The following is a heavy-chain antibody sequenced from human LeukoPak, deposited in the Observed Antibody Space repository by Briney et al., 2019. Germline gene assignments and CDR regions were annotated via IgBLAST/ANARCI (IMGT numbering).Heavy chain of an antibody. CDR3: ARHFVEVEYSSWFDP. J-gene: IGHJ5*02. Sequence: PSETLSLTCTVSGGSISSYYWSWIRQPPGKGLEWIGYIYYSGSTNYNPSLKSRVTISVDTSKNQFSLKLSSVTAADTAVYYCARHFVEVEYSSWFDPWGQGTLVTVSS. V-gene: IGHV4-59*08. CDR1: GGSISSYY. D-gene: IGHD5-18*01. CDR2: IYYSGST.